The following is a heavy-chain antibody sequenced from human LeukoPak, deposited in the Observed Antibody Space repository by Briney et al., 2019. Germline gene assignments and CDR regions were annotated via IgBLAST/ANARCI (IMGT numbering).Heavy chain of an antibody. J-gene: IGHJ4*02. D-gene: IGHD2-2*01. CDR3: ARRGWPTHMHG. Sequence: PSETLSLTCTVSGXXISSSXYSWGWIXXXXXXXXXWIGSIYYSGSTYYNPSLKSRVTISVDTSKNQFSLKLSSVTAADTAVYYCARRGWPTHMHGWGQGTLVTVSS. CDR1: GXXISSSXYS. CDR2: IYYSGST. V-gene: IGHV4-39*01.